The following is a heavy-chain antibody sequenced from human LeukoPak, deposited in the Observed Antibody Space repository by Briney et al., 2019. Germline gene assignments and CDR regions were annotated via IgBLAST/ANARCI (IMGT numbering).Heavy chain of an antibody. CDR2: IYHSGST. Sequence: SQTLSLTCTVSGGSISRGGYYWTWIRQHPGKSLVWIGYIYHSGSTYYNPSLKSRVTLSVDTSRSQFALNLSSVTAADTAVYYCARGRYYYDSRGYYKQYYFDYWGQGTLVTVSS. CDR3: ARGRYYYDSRGYYKQYYFDY. V-gene: IGHV4-31*03. J-gene: IGHJ4*02. CDR1: GGSISRGGYY. D-gene: IGHD3-22*01.